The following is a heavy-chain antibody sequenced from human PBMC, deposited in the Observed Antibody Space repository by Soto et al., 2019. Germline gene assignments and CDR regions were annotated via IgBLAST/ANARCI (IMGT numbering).Heavy chain of an antibody. CDR2: IYYTGRT. CDR1: GGSISTTTYY. D-gene: IGHD6-13*01. V-gene: IGHV4-39*01. J-gene: IGHJ6*02. CDR3: GRAHRDLQQLVHYYYSMDV. Sequence: PSETLSLTCTVSGGSISTTTYYWGWVRQPPGKGLEWIGNIYYTGRTYYNPSLKSRVTISVDTSNNQFSLRLNSVTAADTAVYYCGRAHRDLQQLVHYYYSMDVWGQGTTVTVSS.